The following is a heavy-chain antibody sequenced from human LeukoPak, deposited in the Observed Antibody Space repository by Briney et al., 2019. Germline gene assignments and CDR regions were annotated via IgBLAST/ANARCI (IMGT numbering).Heavy chain of an antibody. V-gene: IGHV5-51*01. CDR2: IYPGDSDT. D-gene: IGHD6-13*01. Sequence: GEPLKISCKGSGYSFANSWIGWVRQMPGKGLEWMGIIYPGDSDTRYRPSFQGQVTISADKSISTAYLQWSSLKASDTAMYYCARSGQQQLVHWFDPWGQGTLVTVSS. CDR1: GYSFANSW. CDR3: ARSGQQQLVHWFDP. J-gene: IGHJ5*02.